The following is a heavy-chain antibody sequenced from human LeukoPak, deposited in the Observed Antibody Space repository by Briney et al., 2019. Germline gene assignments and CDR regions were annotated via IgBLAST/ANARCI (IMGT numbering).Heavy chain of an antibody. CDR3: ARYSSGGSCFDY. V-gene: IGHV4-59*01. Sequence: ASETLSPTCTVPGGPTSTYYWGWIRRPPGKGLEWMGYISYSGSTTYNPSLKSRVTISVETSKSQFSLRMSSVTAADTAVYYCARYSSGGSCFDYCGQRALVTVSS. CDR2: ISYSGST. D-gene: IGHD2-15*01. J-gene: IGHJ4*02. CDR1: GGPTSTYY.